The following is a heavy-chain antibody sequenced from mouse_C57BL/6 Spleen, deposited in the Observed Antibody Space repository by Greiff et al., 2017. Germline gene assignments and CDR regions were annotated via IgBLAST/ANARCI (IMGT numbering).Heavy chain of an antibody. CDR1: GFTFSDYG. J-gene: IGHJ4*01. D-gene: IGHD2-4*01. Sequence: EVQRVESGGGFVKPGGSLKFSCAASGFTFSDYGMHWVRQAPEKGLEWIAYISSGSSTIYYADTVKGRFTISRDNAKNTMFLQMTSLRSEDTAMYYCARDYDGFYYAMDYWGQGTSVTVSS. V-gene: IGHV5-17*01. CDR3: ARDYDGFYYAMDY. CDR2: ISSGSSTI.